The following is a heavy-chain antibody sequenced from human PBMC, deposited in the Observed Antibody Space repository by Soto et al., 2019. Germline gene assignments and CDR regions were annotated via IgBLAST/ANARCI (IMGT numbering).Heavy chain of an antibody. CDR2: LNQDGRET. Sequence: EVHLVESGGGLVQPGGSLRLSCAASGFTFSTFWMSWVRQAPGKGLQWVANLNQDGRETNYVDPVRGRFTISRDNAKNLLYLQMSSLRAEDTAVYYCARDQGRYSSSWYWGQGTLVTVSS. J-gene: IGHJ4*02. V-gene: IGHV3-7*01. CDR1: GFTFSTFW. CDR3: ARDQGRYSSSWY. D-gene: IGHD6-13*01.